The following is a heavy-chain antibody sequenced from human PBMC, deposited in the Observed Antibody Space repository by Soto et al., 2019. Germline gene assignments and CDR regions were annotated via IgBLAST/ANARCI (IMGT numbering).Heavy chain of an antibody. D-gene: IGHD3-3*01. CDR2: VYHTGRT. CDR3: ARDFAYFDS. Sequence: SETLSLTCTVSGGSSKSGSYSWSWIRQPPGKGLEWIGYVYHTGRTSYNPSLKSRVSISMDTSKNQFSLNLDSVTAADTAVYFCARDFAYFDSWGQGTLVTVSS. J-gene: IGHJ4*02. V-gene: IGHV4-61*01. CDR1: GGSSKSGSYS.